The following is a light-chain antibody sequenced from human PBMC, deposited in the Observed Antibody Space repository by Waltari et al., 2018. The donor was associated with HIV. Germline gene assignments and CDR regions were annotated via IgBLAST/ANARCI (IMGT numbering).Light chain of an antibody. Sequence: QSVVTQPPSASGTPGQRVSISCSGNDSNIGGNYVYWYQQVAGTAPKLLIYRDNQRPSGVSDRFSGSKSGSSASLAISGLRSEDEAAYFCAVWDDNLTGVIFGGSTTLTVL. J-gene: IGLJ2*01. CDR3: AVWDDNLTGVI. V-gene: IGLV1-47*01. CDR2: RDN. CDR1: DSNIGGNY.